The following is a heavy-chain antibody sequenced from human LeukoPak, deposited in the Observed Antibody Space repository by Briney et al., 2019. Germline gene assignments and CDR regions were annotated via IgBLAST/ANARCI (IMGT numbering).Heavy chain of an antibody. Sequence: ASVKVSCKASGSTFTGYYIHWVRQAPGQGLEWMGWINPNSGATNYAQKFQGRVTMTGDTSISTAYMELSGLRPGDTAVYYCARETTGWGGSHYWGQGTLVTVSS. CDR1: GSTFTGYY. V-gene: IGHV1-2*02. CDR3: ARETTGWGGSHY. J-gene: IGHJ4*02. CDR2: INPNSGAT. D-gene: IGHD1-14*01.